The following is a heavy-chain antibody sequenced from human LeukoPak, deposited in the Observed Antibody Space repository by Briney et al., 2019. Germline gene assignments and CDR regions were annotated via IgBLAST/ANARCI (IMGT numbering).Heavy chain of an antibody. D-gene: IGHD4/OR15-4a*01. CDR2: ISYDGSNK. J-gene: IGHJ4*02. CDR3: ARDSSAMVEFFDY. V-gene: IGHV3-30-3*01. Sequence: PGRSLRLSCAASGFTFSSYAMHWVRQAPGKGLEWVAVISYDGSNKYHADSVKGRFTISRDNSKNTLYLQMNSLRAEDTAVYYCARDSSAMVEFFDYWGQGTLVTVSS. CDR1: GFTFSSYA.